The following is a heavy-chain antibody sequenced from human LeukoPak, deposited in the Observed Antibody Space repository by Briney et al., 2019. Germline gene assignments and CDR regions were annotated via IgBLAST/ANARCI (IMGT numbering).Heavy chain of an antibody. J-gene: IGHJ4*02. CDR2: IYHSGST. CDR1: GYSISSGYY. Sequence: SETLSLTCTVSGYSISSGYYWGWIRQPPGKGLEWIGSIYHSGSTYYNPSLKSRVTISVDTSKNQFSLKLSSVTAADTAVYYCATSLNGELDYWGQGTLVTVSS. V-gene: IGHV4-38-2*02. CDR3: ATSLNGELDY.